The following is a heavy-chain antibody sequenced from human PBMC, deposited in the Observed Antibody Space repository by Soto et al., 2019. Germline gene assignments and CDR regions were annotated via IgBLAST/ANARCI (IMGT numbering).Heavy chain of an antibody. CDR3: ASPSRSVLVPAAIDY. J-gene: IGHJ4*02. V-gene: IGHV4-59*04. CDR1: GGSISGYY. D-gene: IGHD2-2*01. Sequence: SETLSLTCSVSGGSISGYYWSWIRQPPGKGLEWIGYIYYSGSTYYNPSLKSRVTISVDTSKNQFSLKLSSVTAADTAVYYCASPSRSVLVPAAIDYWGQGTLVTVSS. CDR2: IYYSGST.